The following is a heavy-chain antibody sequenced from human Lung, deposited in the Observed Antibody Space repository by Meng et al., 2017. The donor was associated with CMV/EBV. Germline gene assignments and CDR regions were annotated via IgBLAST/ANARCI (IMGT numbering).Heavy chain of an antibody. J-gene: IGHJ5*02. V-gene: IGHV3-7*01. CDR1: GFTFSTYW. CDR3: VRDVPLVRGTGLYDH. D-gene: IGHD1-26*01. Sequence: ESXKISXAASGFTFSTYWMSWVRQAPGKGLEWVANINQDGTVKYYVGSVKGRFTISRDSAKNSLYLQMNSLRAEDTAVYYCVRDVPLVRGTGLYDHWGQGTXVTVAS. CDR2: INQDGTVK.